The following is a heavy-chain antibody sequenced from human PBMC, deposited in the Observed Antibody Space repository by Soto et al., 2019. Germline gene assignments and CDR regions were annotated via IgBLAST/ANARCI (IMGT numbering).Heavy chain of an antibody. CDR3: ARHLGGRDCSSTSCYSPGWFDP. CDR2: IYYSGST. V-gene: IGHV4-39*01. Sequence: SETLSLTCTVSGGSISSSSYYWGWIRQPPGKGLEWIGSIYYSGSTYYNPSLKSRVTISVDTSKNQFSLKLSSVTAADTAVYYCARHLGGRDCSSTSCYSPGWFDPWGQGTLVTVS. D-gene: IGHD2-2*01. J-gene: IGHJ5*02. CDR1: GGSISSSSYY.